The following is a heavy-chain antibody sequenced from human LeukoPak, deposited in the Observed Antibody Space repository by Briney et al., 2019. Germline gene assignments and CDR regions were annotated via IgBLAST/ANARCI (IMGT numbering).Heavy chain of an antibody. CDR3: AREEFLHEIDSSGYFVY. D-gene: IGHD3-22*01. CDR2: VYSSGVG. V-gene: IGHV4-4*07. CDR1: GGPITGYY. Sequence: SETLSLTCTVSGGPITGYYWNWIRQPAGQGLEWLGRVYSSGVGNYNPSLTSRVTMSVDTSKNQFSLKLTSLTAADTAVYYCAREEFLHEIDSSGYFVYWGQGTLATVSS. J-gene: IGHJ4*02.